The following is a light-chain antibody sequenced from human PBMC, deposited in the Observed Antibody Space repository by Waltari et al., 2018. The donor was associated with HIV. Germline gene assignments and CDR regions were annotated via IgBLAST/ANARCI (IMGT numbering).Light chain of an antibody. CDR1: HSVSSS. J-gene: IGKJ1*01. CDR2: DAS. CDR3: LQSAKWPRT. Sequence: DILLTQSPATLSVSPGERVTLPCRASHSVSSSLAWYQLKPGQAPRLLIYDASTRASGIPDRFTATGSGTEFTLTVSSLQSDDFVVYYCLQSAKWPRTFGQGTKVEIK. V-gene: IGKV3-15*01.